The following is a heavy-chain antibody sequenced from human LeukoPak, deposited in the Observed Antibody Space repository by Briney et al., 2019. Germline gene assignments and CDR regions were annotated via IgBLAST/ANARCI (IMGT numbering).Heavy chain of an antibody. V-gene: IGHV1-46*01. CDR2: INPSGGST. CDR1: GYTFTSYY. CDR3: ARSNPPWNGAPFDY. Sequence: ASVKVSCKASGYTFTSYYMHWVLQAPGQGREWMGIINPSGGSTSYAQKFQGRVTMTRDKTTITVYMELSSLRSDAAAVYYCARSNPPWNGAPFDYWVEATLVTVSS. J-gene: IGHJ4*02. D-gene: IGHD1-1*01.